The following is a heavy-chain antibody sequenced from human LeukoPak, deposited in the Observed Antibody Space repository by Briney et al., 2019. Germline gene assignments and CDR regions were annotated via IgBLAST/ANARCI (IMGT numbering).Heavy chain of an antibody. CDR3: TRESGVVGAADY. Sequence: GGSLRLSCAASGFTLSSYAMSWVRQAPGKGLEWVSAISDTGNTYHADSVKGRFTISRDSSKNTLYLQVGSLRAEDMAVYYCTRESGVVGAADYWGQGTLVTVSS. CDR1: GFTLSSYA. CDR2: ISDTGNT. D-gene: IGHD1-26*01. V-gene: IGHV3-23*01. J-gene: IGHJ4*02.